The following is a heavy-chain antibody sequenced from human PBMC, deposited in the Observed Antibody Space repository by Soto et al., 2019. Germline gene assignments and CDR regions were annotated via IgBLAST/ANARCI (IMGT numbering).Heavy chain of an antibody. V-gene: IGHV3-13*01. CDR1: GFTFSSYD. CDR2: IGTAGDT. CDR3: ARGIWGLRGDAGLSY. Sequence: GGSLRLSCAASGFTFSSYDMHWVRQATGKGLEWVSAIGTAGDTYYPGSVKGRFTISRENAKNSLYLQMNSLRAEDTAVYYCARGIWGLRGDAGLSYWGQGTLVTVSS. J-gene: IGHJ4*02. D-gene: IGHD2-21*02.